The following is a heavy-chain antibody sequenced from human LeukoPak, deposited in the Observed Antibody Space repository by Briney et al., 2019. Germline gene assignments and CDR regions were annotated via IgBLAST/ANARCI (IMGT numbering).Heavy chain of an antibody. J-gene: IGHJ4*02. CDR2: ISSGGTYE. V-gene: IGHV3-30*01. CDR1: GFTFSNYA. D-gene: IGHD3-10*01. CDR3: ARDSTYYYDSGSSGPHYFDN. Sequence: PGKSLRLSCAASGFTFSNYAMHWVPQAPGKGLEWVSLISSGGTYEYYADSVKGRFTISRDNSKNTLYLQLNSLRAEDTAVYYCARDSTYYYDSGSSGPHYFDNWGQGTLVTVSS.